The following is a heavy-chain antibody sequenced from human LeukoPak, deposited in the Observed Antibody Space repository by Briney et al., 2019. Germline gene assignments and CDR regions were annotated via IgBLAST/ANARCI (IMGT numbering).Heavy chain of an antibody. J-gene: IGHJ4*02. Sequence: GGSLRLSCAGSGFTFSSYAMSWARQAPGKGLEWVSTIIGSGVTTYYADSMKGRFTISRDNSKNTLYLQVNSLRAEDTAVYYCAKDASDTGYYFDYWGQGTLVTASS. CDR1: GFTFSSYA. D-gene: IGHD1-14*01. V-gene: IGHV3-23*01. CDR2: IIGSGVTT. CDR3: AKDASDTGYYFDY.